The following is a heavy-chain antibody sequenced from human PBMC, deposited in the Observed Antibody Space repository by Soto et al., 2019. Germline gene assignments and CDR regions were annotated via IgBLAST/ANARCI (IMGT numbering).Heavy chain of an antibody. J-gene: IGHJ6*02. CDR1: GYTFTGYY. D-gene: IGHD3-3*01. Sequence: ASVKVSCKASGYTFTGYYMHWVRQAPGQGLEWMGWINPNSGGTNYAQKFQGRVTMTRDTSISTAYMELCRLRSDDTAVYYCARSNDFWSGHDFYYYGMDVWGQGTTVTVSS. CDR3: ARSNDFWSGHDFYYYGMDV. V-gene: IGHV1-2*02. CDR2: INPNSGGT.